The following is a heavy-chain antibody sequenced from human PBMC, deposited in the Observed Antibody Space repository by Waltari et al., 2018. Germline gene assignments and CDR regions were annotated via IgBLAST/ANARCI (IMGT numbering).Heavy chain of an antibody. CDR3: AREGPTPLAPGAFDI. CDR2: INPNRGST. V-gene: IGHV1-2*06. Sequence: QVQLVQSGAEVKKPGASGKVSCKASGHTFPGYYMHWVPQAPGQGLEWMGRINPNRGSTNYAQKFQGRVTMTRDTSISTAYMELSRLRSDDTAVYYCAREGPTPLAPGAFDIWGQGTMVTVSS. CDR1: GHTFPGYY. J-gene: IGHJ3*02.